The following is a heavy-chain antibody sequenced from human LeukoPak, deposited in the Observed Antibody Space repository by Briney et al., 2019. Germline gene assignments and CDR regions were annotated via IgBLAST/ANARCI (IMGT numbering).Heavy chain of an antibody. V-gene: IGHV4-30-4*01. Sequence: SETLSLTCTVFGGSISSGDYYWSWIRQPPGKGLEWIGYIYYSGSTYYNPSLKSRVTISVDTSKNQFSLKLSSVTAADTAVYYCASARGYSYGLEDYWGQGTLVTVSS. D-gene: IGHD5-18*01. CDR3: ASARGYSYGLEDY. J-gene: IGHJ4*02. CDR2: IYYSGST. CDR1: GGSISSGDYY.